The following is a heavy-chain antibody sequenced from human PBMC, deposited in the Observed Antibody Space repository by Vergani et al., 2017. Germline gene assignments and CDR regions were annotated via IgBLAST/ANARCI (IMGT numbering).Heavy chain of an antibody. J-gene: IGHJ1*01. D-gene: IGHD1-1*01. CDR1: GYSVGSGYY. V-gene: IGHV4-38-2*01. CDR2: VHRNGNT. Sequence: QVDLQESGPGLVKSSETLSLNCAVSGYSVGSGYYWGWIRQPPGRGLEWIGCVHRNGNTYYTSSLRSRATISRDTSKNQFSLRLTSVTAADTAVYYCATKSCGTPGCQIGYFREWGQGTLVTVSS. CDR3: ATKSCGTPGCQIGYFRE.